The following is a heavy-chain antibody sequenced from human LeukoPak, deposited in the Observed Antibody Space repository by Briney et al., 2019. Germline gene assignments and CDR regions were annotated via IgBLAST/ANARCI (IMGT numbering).Heavy chain of an antibody. CDR2: ITPIFGTP. V-gene: IGHV1-69*13. CDR3: ARDAAIYDSSGYYYLW. J-gene: IGHJ4*02. D-gene: IGHD3-22*01. CDR1: GGTFSRYA. Sequence: GASVKVSCKASGGTFSRYAISWVRQAPGQGLGWMGGITPIFGTPNYAQKFQGRVTITADESSSTAYMELSSLRSEDTAVYYCARDAAIYDSSGYYYLWWGQGTLVTVSS.